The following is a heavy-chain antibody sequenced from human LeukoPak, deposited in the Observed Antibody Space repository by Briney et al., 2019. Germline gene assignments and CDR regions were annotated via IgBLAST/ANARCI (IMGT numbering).Heavy chain of an antibody. CDR2: INHRRIT. V-gene: IGHV4-34*01. J-gene: IGHJ5*02. D-gene: IGHD4-17*01. CDR1: GGSFSGYS. Sequence: SETLSLTCAVYGGSFSGYSWSWIRQPPGKGREWIGEINHRRITNYNPSLKARVTISVDTSEIQFSLKVISVTAADTAVYYCARTFFTVTNHNWFDPWGQGILVTVSS. CDR3: ARTFFTVTNHNWFDP.